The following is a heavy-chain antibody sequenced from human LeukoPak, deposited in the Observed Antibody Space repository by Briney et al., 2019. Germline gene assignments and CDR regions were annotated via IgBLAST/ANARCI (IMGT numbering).Heavy chain of an antibody. CDR3: ARGEHGSSWYDY. CDR2: IYYGGNT. J-gene: IGHJ4*02. D-gene: IGHD6-13*01. CDR1: VGSINNYY. Sequence: PSETLSLTCTVSVGSINNYYWSWIRQPPGKGLEWIGYIYYGGNTNYNPSLKSRVTISVDTSKNQLSLKLTSVTAADTAVYYCARGEHGSSWYDYWGQGTLVTVSS. V-gene: IGHV4-59*01.